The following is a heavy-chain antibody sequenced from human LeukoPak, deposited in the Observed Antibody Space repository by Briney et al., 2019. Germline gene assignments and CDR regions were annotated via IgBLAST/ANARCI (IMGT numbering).Heavy chain of an antibody. Sequence: GASVKVSCKASGGTFSSYAISWVRQAPGQGLEWMGGIIPIFGTANYAQKFQGRVTITADKSTSTAYMELSSLRSEDTAVYYCARDRVYREELDYWGQGTLVTVSS. D-gene: IGHD3-16*02. CDR2: IIPIFGTA. CDR1: GGTFSSYA. V-gene: IGHV1-69*06. CDR3: ARDRVYREELDY. J-gene: IGHJ4*02.